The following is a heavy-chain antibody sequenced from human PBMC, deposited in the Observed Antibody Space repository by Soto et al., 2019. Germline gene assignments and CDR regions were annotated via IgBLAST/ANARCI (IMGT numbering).Heavy chain of an antibody. D-gene: IGHD2-21*02. J-gene: IGHJ3*02. V-gene: IGHV4-59*01. Sequence: QVQLQESGPGLVKPSETLSLTSTVSGAPISDYFWSWIRQPPGQGLEWNGYILDTGNTNYNPSLKSRVSMSLDTSKNQFSLNLTSVTAADTALYYCARDLHCGGDWGEAFDIWGQGTMVTVSS. CDR3: ARDLHCGGDWGEAFDI. CDR2: ILDTGNT. CDR1: GAPISDYF.